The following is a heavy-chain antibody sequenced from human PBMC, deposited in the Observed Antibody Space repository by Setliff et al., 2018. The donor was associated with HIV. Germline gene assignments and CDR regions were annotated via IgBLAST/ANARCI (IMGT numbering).Heavy chain of an antibody. CDR2: IYSDGST. Sequence: LRLSCEASGFTVSSSYMAWVRQAPGKGREWVSTIYSDGSTYHRDSVKGRFTLSRDNSKNTVYLQVGSLRPDDTAMYYCARSRPYNSALDYWGQGTLVTVSS. CDR1: GFTVSSSY. D-gene: IGHD6-25*01. V-gene: IGHV3-66*02. J-gene: IGHJ4*02. CDR3: ARSRPYNSALDY.